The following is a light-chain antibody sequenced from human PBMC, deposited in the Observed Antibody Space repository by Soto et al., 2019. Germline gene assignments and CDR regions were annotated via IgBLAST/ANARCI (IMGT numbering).Light chain of an antibody. CDR3: QKYNSDPRT. Sequence: DIQMTQSPSSLAASVRDRVTITSRASQGISNYLAWYQQTKGKVPKLLIYAASTLQSGVPSRFSGSGSGTDCTLAISRLQPEDVETYYCQKYNSDPRTFGQGTKVDIK. CDR1: QGISNY. V-gene: IGKV1-27*01. CDR2: AAS. J-gene: IGKJ1*01.